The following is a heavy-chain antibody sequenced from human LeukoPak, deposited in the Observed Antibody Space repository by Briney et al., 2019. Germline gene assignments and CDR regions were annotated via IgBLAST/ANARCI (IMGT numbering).Heavy chain of an antibody. CDR3: ARGSSSLYEIDY. CDR1: GGSISSYY. D-gene: IGHD6-6*01. Sequence: SETLSLTCTVSGGSISSYYWSWIRQPPGKGLEWIGYIYYSGSTNCNPSLKSRVTISVDTSKNQFSLKLSSVTAADTAVYYCARGSSSLYEIDYWGQGTLVTVSS. CDR2: IYYSGST. V-gene: IGHV4-59*01. J-gene: IGHJ4*02.